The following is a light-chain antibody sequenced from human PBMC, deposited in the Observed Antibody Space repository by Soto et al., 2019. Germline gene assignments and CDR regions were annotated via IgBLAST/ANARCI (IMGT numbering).Light chain of an antibody. Sequence: DIVMTQTPLSLSVTPGQPASISCKSSQSLLHSDGNTYLYWYLQKAGQPPQLLIYEVSKRFSGVPDRFSGSGSGTDFTLKISRVEAEDIGLYYCLQTIQLPLTFGGGTKVEVK. V-gene: IGKV2D-29*01. J-gene: IGKJ4*01. CDR1: QSLLHSDGNTY. CDR2: EVS. CDR3: LQTIQLPLT.